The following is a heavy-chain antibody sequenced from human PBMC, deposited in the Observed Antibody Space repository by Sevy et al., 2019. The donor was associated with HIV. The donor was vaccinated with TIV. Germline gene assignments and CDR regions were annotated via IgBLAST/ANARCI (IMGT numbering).Heavy chain of an antibody. D-gene: IGHD6-13*01. J-gene: IGHJ4*02. CDR3: ARYSPGIAIDY. CDR2: INPNSGGT. V-gene: IGHV1-2*06. CDR1: GYTFTGYY. Sequence: ASVKVSCKASGYTFTGYYMHWVRQAPGQGLEWMGRINPNSGGTNYAQRFQGRVTMTRDTSISTAYMELRRLRSDDPAVYYCARYSPGIAIDYWGQGALVTVSS.